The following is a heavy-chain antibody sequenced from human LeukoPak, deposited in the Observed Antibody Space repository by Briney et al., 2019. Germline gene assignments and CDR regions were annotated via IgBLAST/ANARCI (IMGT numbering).Heavy chain of an antibody. V-gene: IGHV3-23*01. CDR1: GFTFSSYA. J-gene: IGHJ4*02. CDR3: AKGRNLVGATTGFDY. D-gene: IGHD1-26*01. Sequence: GGSLRLSCAASGFTFSSYAMSWVRQAPGKGLEWVSAISGSGGSTYYADSVKGRFTISRDNSKNTLYLQMNSLRAEDMAVYYCAKGRNLVGATTGFDYWGQGTLVTVSS. CDR2: ISGSGGST.